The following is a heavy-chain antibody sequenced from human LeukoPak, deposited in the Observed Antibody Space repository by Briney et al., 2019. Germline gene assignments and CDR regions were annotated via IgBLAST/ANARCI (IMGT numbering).Heavy chain of an antibody. CDR2: ISYDGSNK. J-gene: IGHJ3*02. V-gene: IGHV3-30-3*01. CDR1: GFTFRSYA. Sequence: PGGSLRLSCAASGFTFRSYAMHWVRQAPGKGLEWVAVISYDGSNKYYADSVKGRFTISRDNSKNTLYLQMNSLRAEDTAVYYCATDSRGLGAFDIWGQGTMVTVSS. D-gene: IGHD6-19*01. CDR3: ATDSRGLGAFDI.